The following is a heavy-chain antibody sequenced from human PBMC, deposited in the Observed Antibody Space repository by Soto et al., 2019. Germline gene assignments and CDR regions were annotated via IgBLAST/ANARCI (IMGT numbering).Heavy chain of an antibody. D-gene: IGHD2-2*01. J-gene: IGHJ6*02. CDR2: IDPSDSYT. CDR3: ARHLRPAAYYYCYGRDV. V-gene: IGHV5-10-1*01. Sequence: GESLKISCKGSGYSFTSYWISWVRQMPGKGLEWMGRIDPSDSYTNYSPSFQGHVTISADKSISTAYLQWSSLKASDTAMYYCARHLRPAAYYYCYGRDVWGQGTTGTGSS. CDR1: GYSFTSYW.